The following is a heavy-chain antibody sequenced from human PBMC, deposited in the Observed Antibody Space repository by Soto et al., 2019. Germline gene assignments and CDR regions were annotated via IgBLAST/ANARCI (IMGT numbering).Heavy chain of an antibody. Sequence: QVQLVESGGGVVQPGRSLRLSCAASGFTFSSYGMHWVRQAPGKGLEWVAVIWYDGSNKYYADSVKGRFTISRDNSKNTLYLQMNSLRAEDTAVYYCAREAQVVVAATNWFDPWGQGTLVTVSS. J-gene: IGHJ5*02. CDR1: GFTFSSYG. D-gene: IGHD2-15*01. CDR2: IWYDGSNK. V-gene: IGHV3-33*01. CDR3: AREAQVVVAATNWFDP.